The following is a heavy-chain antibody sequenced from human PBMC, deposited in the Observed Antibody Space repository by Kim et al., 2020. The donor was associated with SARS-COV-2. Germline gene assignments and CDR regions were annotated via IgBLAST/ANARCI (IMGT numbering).Heavy chain of an antibody. J-gene: IGHJ6*02. Sequence: GGSLRLSCAASGFTFSGSAMHWVRQASGKGLEWVGRIRSKANSYATAYAASVKGRFTISRDDSKNTAYLQMNSLKTEDTAVYYCTRPIYGSGKGTYYYYGMDVWGQGTTVTVSS. CDR3: TRPIYGSGKGTYYYYGMDV. D-gene: IGHD3-10*01. CDR1: GFTFSGSA. V-gene: IGHV3-73*01. CDR2: IRSKANSYAT.